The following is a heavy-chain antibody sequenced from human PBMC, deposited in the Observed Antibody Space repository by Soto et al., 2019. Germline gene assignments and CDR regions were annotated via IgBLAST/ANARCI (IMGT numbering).Heavy chain of an antibody. D-gene: IGHD2-8*02. CDR3: ATDGGRSTGCDS. CDR2: IIPIFSKT. V-gene: IGHV1-69*01. Sequence: QVQLVQSGAEVKELGSSVKVSCKTSGGTFTTYSFGWVRQGPGQGLEWMGGIIPIFSKTNFAPKFQGRVTFTADESTRTVYMELSSLRSEDTAIYYCATDGGRSTGCDSWGQGTLVTVSS. J-gene: IGHJ4*02. CDR1: GGTFTTYS.